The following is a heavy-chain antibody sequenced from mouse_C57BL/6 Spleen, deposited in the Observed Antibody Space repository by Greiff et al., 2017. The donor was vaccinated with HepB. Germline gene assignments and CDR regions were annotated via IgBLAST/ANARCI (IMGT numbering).Heavy chain of an antibody. V-gene: IGHV1-69*01. D-gene: IGHD2-5*01. CDR2: IDPSDSYT. CDR3: ARGAYYSNYGFAY. Sequence: QVQLQQPGAELVMPGASVKLSCKASGYTFTSYWMHWVKQRPGQGLEWIGEIDPSDSYTNYNQKFKGKSTLTVDKSSSTAYMQLSSLTSADSAVYYCARGAYYSNYGFAYWGQGTLVTVSA. CDR1: GYTFTSYW. J-gene: IGHJ3*01.